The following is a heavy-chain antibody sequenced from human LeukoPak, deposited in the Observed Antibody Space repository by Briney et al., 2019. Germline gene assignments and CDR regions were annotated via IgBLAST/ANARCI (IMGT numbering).Heavy chain of an antibody. V-gene: IGHV3-48*03. Sequence: GGSLRLSCAASGFTFSDYEINWIRQAPGKGLEWISCISTSGSTTYYADSVKGRFTISRDNAKNSLFLQMNTLTAEDTAVYYCARGALHVFDYWGQGTPVTVSS. D-gene: IGHD3-10*02. J-gene: IGHJ4*02. CDR2: ISTSGSTT. CDR3: ARGALHVFDY. CDR1: GFTFSDYE.